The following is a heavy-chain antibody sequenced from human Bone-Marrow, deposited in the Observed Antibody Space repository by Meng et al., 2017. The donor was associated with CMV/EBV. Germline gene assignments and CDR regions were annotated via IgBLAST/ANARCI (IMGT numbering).Heavy chain of an antibody. CDR2: IFYSGTT. Sequence: ESLKISCTVSGGSISSYYWSWIRQPPGKGLEWIGYIFYSGTTSYNPSLKSRVSLSMDTSKCQFSLNLPSVTAADPAVYYCARPDPLSGAYAFWGQGALVTVSS. CDR3: ARPDPLSGAYAF. V-gene: IGHV4-59*01. J-gene: IGHJ4*02. CDR1: GGSISSYY. D-gene: IGHD1-14*01.